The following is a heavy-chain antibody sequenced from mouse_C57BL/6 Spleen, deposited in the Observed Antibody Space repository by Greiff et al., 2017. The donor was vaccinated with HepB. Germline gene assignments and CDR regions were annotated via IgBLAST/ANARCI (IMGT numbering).Heavy chain of an antibody. CDR3: TTYDGYFPWFAY. CDR2: IDPETGGT. D-gene: IGHD2-3*01. CDR1: GYTFTDYE. V-gene: IGHV1-15*01. Sequence: QVQLKQSGAELVRPGASVTLSCKASGYTFTDYEMHWVKQTPVHGLEWIGAIDPETGGTAYNQKFKGKAILTADKSSSTAYMELRSLTSEDSAVYYCTTYDGYFPWFAYWGQGTLVTVSA. J-gene: IGHJ3*01.